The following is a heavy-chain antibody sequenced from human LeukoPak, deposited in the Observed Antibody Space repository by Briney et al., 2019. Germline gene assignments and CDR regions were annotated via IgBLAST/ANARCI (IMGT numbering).Heavy chain of an antibody. Sequence: PWGTLCLSCSVSGASISSSGYYWGCIRQSPGQGRAWIGSIYYGGTTYFNPSLKSRVTISVDTSKTQISLRLSSVTGADMAVYYCTSGDYLAYMDVWGKRTTVTV. V-gene: IGHV4-39*07. CDR1: GASISSSGYY. CDR3: TSGDYLAYMDV. CDR2: IYYGGTT. D-gene: IGHD4-17*01. J-gene: IGHJ6*03.